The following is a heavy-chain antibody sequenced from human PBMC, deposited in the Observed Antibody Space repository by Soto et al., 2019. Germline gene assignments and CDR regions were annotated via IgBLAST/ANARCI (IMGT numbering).Heavy chain of an antibody. CDR2: ISGTGGST. Sequence: GGSLRLSCAASGFTFNNYAMNWVRQAPGKGLEWVATISGTGGSTYYADSVKGRFTISRDNSKNTLYLQMNSLRVEDTAVYYCAKDRLGGNFDFWGQGTQVTVSS. J-gene: IGHJ4*02. CDR3: AKDRLGGNFDF. CDR1: GFTFNNYA. V-gene: IGHV3-23*01.